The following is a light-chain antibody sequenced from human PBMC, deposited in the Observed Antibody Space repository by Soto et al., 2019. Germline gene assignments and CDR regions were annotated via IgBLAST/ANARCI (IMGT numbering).Light chain of an antibody. J-gene: IGKJ5*01. V-gene: IGKV3-20*01. CDR3: HFYGGSRIT. CDR1: QIIKTFY. Sequence: AIQIIKTFYFGWYQQKXGQSPRLLIYGVYXRATGTPDRFSGRGSGTDFTLTISRLEPEDSTVYYCHFYGGSRITFGHVTRLEIK. CDR2: GVY.